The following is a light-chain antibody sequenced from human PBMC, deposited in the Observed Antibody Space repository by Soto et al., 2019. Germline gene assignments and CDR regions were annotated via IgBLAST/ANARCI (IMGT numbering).Light chain of an antibody. CDR2: SDN. Sequence: QSVLTQPPSASGTPGQRVTVSCSGSSSNIGNNVVTWYQQLPGTAPKLLIYSDNQRPSGVPDRFSGSKSGTSASLAISGLQSGDEAHYYCAASDDSLKGSWVFGGGTKLTVL. V-gene: IGLV1-44*01. CDR1: SSNIGNNV. J-gene: IGLJ3*02. CDR3: AASDDSLKGSWV.